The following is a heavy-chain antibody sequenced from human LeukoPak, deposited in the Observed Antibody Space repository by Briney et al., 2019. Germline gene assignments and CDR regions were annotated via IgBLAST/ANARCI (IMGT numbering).Heavy chain of an antibody. CDR3: ARAYHYYDSSGYGYNYYYGMDV. CDR2: IASDGSHT. Sequence: PGRSLRLSCAASGFTFSTYFMHWVRQAPGKGLEWVADIASDGSHTFYVESVKGRFTISRDNSKNTLYLQMNSLRAEDTAVYYCARAYHYYDSSGYGYNYYYGMDVWGQGTTVTVSS. J-gene: IGHJ6*02. CDR1: GFTFSTYF. V-gene: IGHV3-30-3*01. D-gene: IGHD3-22*01.